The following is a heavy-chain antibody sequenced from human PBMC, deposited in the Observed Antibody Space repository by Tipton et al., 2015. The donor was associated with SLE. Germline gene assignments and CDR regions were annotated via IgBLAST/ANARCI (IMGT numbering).Heavy chain of an antibody. V-gene: IGHV4-39*07. D-gene: IGHD3-3*01. CDR2: IYYSGST. J-gene: IGHJ4*02. CDR1: GGSISSSSYY. CDR3: ARDHPPYYDFWSGYPWAAYFDS. Sequence: TLSLTCTVSGGSISSSSYYWGWIRQPPGKGLEWIGSIYYSGSTYYNPSLKSRVTIPVDTSKNQFSLKLSSVTAADTAVYYCARDHPPYYDFWSGYPWAAYFDSSRQGTLVTVSS.